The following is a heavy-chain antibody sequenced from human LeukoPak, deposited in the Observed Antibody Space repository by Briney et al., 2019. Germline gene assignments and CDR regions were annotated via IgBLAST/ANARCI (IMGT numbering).Heavy chain of an antibody. CDR3: ARCYYGSGAYYFDY. D-gene: IGHD3-10*01. V-gene: IGHV4-59*01. J-gene: IGHJ4*02. Sequence: SETLSLTCTVSGGSISGDYWSWIRRPPGKGLEWIGYIYSSGNTNYNPSLKSRVTISVDTSKNQLSLRLSSVTTADTALYYCARCYYGSGAYYFDYWGQGTLVTVSS. CDR2: IYSSGNT. CDR1: GGSISGDY.